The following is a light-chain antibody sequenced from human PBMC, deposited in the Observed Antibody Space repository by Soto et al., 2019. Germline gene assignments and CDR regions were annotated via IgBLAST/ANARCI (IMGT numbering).Light chain of an antibody. J-gene: IGKJ2*01. Sequence: EIVMTQSPATLSVSPGERATLSCRASQSISSDVAWYQQKPGQAPRLLIYGASTTATGIPARFSGSGSGTKFTLTISSLQSEDFAVYNCQQYNKWPRTFGQGTKV. CDR1: QSISSD. CDR2: GAS. V-gene: IGKV3-15*01. CDR3: QQYNKWPRT.